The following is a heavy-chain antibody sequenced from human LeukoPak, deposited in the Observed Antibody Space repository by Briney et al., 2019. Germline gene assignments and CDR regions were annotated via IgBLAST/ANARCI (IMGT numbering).Heavy chain of an antibody. J-gene: IGHJ4*02. Sequence: PSQTLSLTCTVSGGSISSGGYYWSWIRQHPGKGLEWIGYIYYSGSTYYNPSLKSRVTISVDTSKDQFSLKLSSVTAADTAVYYCARAGGFFSPFGYWGQGTLVTVSS. CDR1: GGSISSGGYY. V-gene: IGHV4-31*03. CDR3: ARAGGFFSPFGY. D-gene: IGHD3-3*01. CDR2: IYYSGST.